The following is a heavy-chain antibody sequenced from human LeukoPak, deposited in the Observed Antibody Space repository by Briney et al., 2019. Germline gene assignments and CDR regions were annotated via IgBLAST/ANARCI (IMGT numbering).Heavy chain of an antibody. J-gene: IGHJ4*02. Sequence: QTGGSLRLSCAASGFTFDDYAMHWVRQAPGKGLEWVSGISWNSGSIGYADSVKGRFTISRDNAKNSLYLQMNSLRAEDTALYYCAKDTGPGSYLNFDYWGQGTLVTVSS. V-gene: IGHV3-9*01. CDR1: GFTFDDYA. D-gene: IGHD1-26*01. CDR3: AKDTGPGSYLNFDY. CDR2: ISWNSGSI.